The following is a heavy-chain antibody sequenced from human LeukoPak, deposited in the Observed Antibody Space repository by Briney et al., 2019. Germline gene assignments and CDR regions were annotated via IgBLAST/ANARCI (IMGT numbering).Heavy chain of an antibody. D-gene: IGHD5-18*01. CDR1: GYTFTSYY. Sequence: GASVKVSCKASGYTFTSYYMHWVRQAPGQGLEWMGIINPSGGSTSYAQKFQGRVTMTRDTSTSTAYMELSSLRSEDTAVYYCARQDHTAIVGAALDVWGKGTTVTVSS. CDR2: INPSGGST. J-gene: IGHJ6*04. V-gene: IGHV1-46*01. CDR3: ARQDHTAIVGAALDV.